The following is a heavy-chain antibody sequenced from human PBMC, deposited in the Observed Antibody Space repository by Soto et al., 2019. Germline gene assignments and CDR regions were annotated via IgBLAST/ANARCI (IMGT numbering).Heavy chain of an antibody. D-gene: IGHD2-2*01. J-gene: IGHJ4*02. CDR3: ARLVVVVPAAMGYFDY. Sequence: QLQLQESGPGLVKPSETLSLTCTVSGGSISSSSYYWGWIRQPPGKGLEWIGSIYYSGSTYYNPSLKSRVTISVDTSKNQFSLKLSSVTAADTAVYYCARLVVVVPAAMGYFDYWGQGTLVTVSS. CDR2: IYYSGST. V-gene: IGHV4-39*01. CDR1: GGSISSSSYY.